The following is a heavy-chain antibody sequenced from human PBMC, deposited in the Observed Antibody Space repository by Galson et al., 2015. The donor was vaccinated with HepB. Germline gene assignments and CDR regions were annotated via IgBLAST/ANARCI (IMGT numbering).Heavy chain of an antibody. CDR1: GFTFSNYA. CDR2: ISARGGNT. V-gene: IGHV3-23*01. D-gene: IGHD5-18*01. J-gene: IGHJ4*02. Sequence: SLRLSCAASGFTFSNYAMSWVRQAPGKGLEWVSAISARGGNTYYADSVKGRFTISRDNPKNTLYLQMNSLRADDTAVYYCSFWSGYSFLTFWGQGTLVPASS. CDR3: SFWSGYSFLTF.